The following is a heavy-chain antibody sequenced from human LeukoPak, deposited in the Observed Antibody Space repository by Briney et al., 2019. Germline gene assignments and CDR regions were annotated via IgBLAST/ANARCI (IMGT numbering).Heavy chain of an antibody. CDR3: ARINTAMVIFDN. Sequence: SETLSLTCTVSGGSISSHYWSWIRQPPGKGLEWIGYIYYSGSTNYNPSLKSRVTISVDTSKNQFSLKLSSVTAADTAVYYCARINTAMVIFDNWGQGTLVTVSS. D-gene: IGHD5-18*01. CDR1: GGSISSHY. J-gene: IGHJ4*02. CDR2: IYYSGST. V-gene: IGHV4-59*11.